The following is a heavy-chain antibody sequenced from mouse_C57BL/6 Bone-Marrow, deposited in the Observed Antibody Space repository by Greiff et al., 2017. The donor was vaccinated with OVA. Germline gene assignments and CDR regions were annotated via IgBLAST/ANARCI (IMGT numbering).Heavy chain of an antibody. V-gene: IGHV3-6*01. CDR2: ISYDGSN. CDR1: GYSITSGYY. D-gene: IGHD1-1*01. J-gene: IGHJ3*01. Sequence: EVQRVESGPGLVKPSQSLSLTCSVTGYSITSGYYWNWIRQFPGNKLEWMGYISYDGSNKYNPSLKNRISITRDTSKNHFFLQLNSVTTEDTATYCCARGYYGSSPFAYWGQGTLVTVSA. CDR3: ARGYYGSSPFAY.